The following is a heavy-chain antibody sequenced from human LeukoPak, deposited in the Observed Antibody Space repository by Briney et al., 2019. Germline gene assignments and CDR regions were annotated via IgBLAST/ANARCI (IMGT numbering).Heavy chain of an antibody. D-gene: IGHD3-10*01. CDR2: ISYDGSNK. CDR1: GLTFNIAW. CDR3: ARGTAFGYYGSGSPNWFDP. J-gene: IGHJ5*02. V-gene: IGHV3-30*03. Sequence: GGSLRLSCATSGLTFNIAWMTWVRQAPGKGLEWVAVISYDGSNKYYADSVKGRFTISRDNSKNTLYLQMNSLRAEDTAVYYCARGTAFGYYGSGSPNWFDPWGQGTLVTVSS.